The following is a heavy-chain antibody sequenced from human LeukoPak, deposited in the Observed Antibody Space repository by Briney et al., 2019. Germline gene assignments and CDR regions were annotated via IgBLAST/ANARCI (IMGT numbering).Heavy chain of an antibody. V-gene: IGHV5-51*01. J-gene: IGHJ5*02. CDR3: ARQELLWFGGLNWFDP. Sequence: GESLKISCKGSGYSFTSYWIGWVRQVPGKGLEWMGIIYPGDSDTRYSPSFQGQVTISADKSIGTAYLQWSSLKASDTAMYYCARQELLWFGGLNWFDPWGQGTLVTVSS. D-gene: IGHD3-10*01. CDR1: GYSFTSYW. CDR2: IYPGDSDT.